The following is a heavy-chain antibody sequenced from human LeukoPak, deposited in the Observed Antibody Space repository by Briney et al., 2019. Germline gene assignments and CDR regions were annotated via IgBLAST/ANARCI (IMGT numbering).Heavy chain of an antibody. D-gene: IGHD5-18*01. J-gene: IGHJ4*02. V-gene: IGHV4-38-2*01. Sequence: SETLSLTCAVSGYSISSGYYWGWIRQPPGKGLEWIGSIYHSGSTYYNPSLKSRVTISVDTSKNQFSLKLSSVTAADTAVCYCATSSWIQLWLRFDHWGQGTLVTVSS. CDR1: GYSISSGYY. CDR2: IYHSGST. CDR3: ATSSWIQLWLRFDH.